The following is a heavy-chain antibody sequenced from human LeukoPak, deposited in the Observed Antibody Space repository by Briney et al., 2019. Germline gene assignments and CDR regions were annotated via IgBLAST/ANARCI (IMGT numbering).Heavy chain of an antibody. CDR2: INPSGGST. J-gene: IGHJ5*02. V-gene: IGHV1-46*01. CDR3: ARVLGIQLWLGDNWFDP. CDR1: GYTFTSYY. Sequence: GASVKVSCKASGYTFTSYYMHWVRQAPGQGLEWMGIINPSGGSTSYAQKFQGRVTMTRDMSTSTAYMELRSLRSDDTAVYYCARVLGIQLWLGDNWFDPWGQGTLVTVSS. D-gene: IGHD5-18*01.